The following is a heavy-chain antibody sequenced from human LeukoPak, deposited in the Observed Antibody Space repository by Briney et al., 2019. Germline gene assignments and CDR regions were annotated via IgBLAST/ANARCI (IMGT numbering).Heavy chain of an antibody. J-gene: IGHJ4*02. V-gene: IGHV3-23*01. CDR3: ARDRDYPRDQFDY. D-gene: IGHD4-17*01. CDR2: ISGGGESP. Sequence: GGSLRLSCAASGFTFGSYAMSWVRQAPGKGLEWISAISGGGESPWYADSVRGRSTISRDNSKNTVYLQMQSLRAEDTAVYFCARDRDYPRDQFDYWGQGTLVTVSS. CDR1: GFTFGSYA.